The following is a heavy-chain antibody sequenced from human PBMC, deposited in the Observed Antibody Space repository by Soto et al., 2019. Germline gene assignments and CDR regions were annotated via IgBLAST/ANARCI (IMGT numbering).Heavy chain of an antibody. D-gene: IGHD2-2*01. V-gene: IGHV4-30-2*01. CDR1: GGSISRGGYS. CDR2: MYHSGST. CDR3: ARVPDY. Sequence: HLQLQESGSGLVKPSQTLSLTCAVSGGSISRGGYSWSWIRQPPGKGLEWIGYMYHSGSTYYNPSIKRRVTISIDRSQNQLSLKLSSVTAADTAVYYCARVPDYWGQGILVTVYS. J-gene: IGHJ4*02.